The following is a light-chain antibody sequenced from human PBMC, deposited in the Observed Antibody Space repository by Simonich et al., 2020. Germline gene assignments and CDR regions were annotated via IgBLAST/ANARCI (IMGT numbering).Light chain of an antibody. CDR2: WAS. CDR3: QQYYSTPFT. V-gene: IGKV4-1*01. CDR1: QRVLYSSNNKNY. J-gene: IGKJ3*01. Sequence: DIVMTQSPDSLAVSLGERATINCKSSQRVLYSSNNKNYLDWYQQKTGQPPKLLIYWASTRESGVPDRFSGSGSGTDFTLTISSLQAEDVAVYYCQQYYSTPFTFGPGTKVDIK.